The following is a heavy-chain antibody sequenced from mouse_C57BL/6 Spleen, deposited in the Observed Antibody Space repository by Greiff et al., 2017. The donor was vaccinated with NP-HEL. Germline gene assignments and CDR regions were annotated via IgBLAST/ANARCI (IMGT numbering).Heavy chain of an antibody. CDR1: GFTFSSYG. V-gene: IGHV5-6*02. D-gene: IGHD1-1*01. J-gene: IGHJ1*03. Sequence: EVKLVESGGDLVKPGGSLKLSCAASGFTFSSYGMSWVRQTPDKRLEWVATISSGGSYTYYTDSVKGRFTISRDNAKNTLYLQMSSLKSEDTARYYCARRDYYYGSRYWYFDVWGTGTTVTVSS. CDR2: ISSGGSYT. CDR3: ARRDYYYGSRYWYFDV.